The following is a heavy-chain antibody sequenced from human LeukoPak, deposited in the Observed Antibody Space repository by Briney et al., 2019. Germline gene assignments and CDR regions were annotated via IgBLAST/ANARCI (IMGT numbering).Heavy chain of an antibody. CDR1: GFTFTCCG. CDR2: ISYHGSNI. D-gene: IGHD1-1*01. V-gene: IGHV3-30*03. CDR3: ARKNEQGVTDF. Sequence: GGSLRLSCAASGFTFTCCGMHWVRQAPGKGLEWLAVISYHGSNIYYADSVKGRFTISRDNSKNTAFLQMNSLRPEDTALYYCARKNEQGVTDFWGQGALVTVSA. J-gene: IGHJ4*02.